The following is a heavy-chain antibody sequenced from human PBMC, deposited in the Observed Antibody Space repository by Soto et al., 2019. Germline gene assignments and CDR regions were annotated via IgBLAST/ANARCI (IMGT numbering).Heavy chain of an antibody. CDR2: INPRGGIT. D-gene: IGHD3-16*01. J-gene: IGHJ6*02. V-gene: IGHV1-46*01. CDR3: ARGSQGGIYGMDV. Sequence: ASVKVSCKASGYTFTSYYMHWVRQAPGQGLEWMGIINPRGGITSYAQKFQGRVTMTRDTSTSTVYMELSSLRSADTAVYYCARGSQGGIYGMDVWGQGTTVTVSS. CDR1: GYTFTSYY.